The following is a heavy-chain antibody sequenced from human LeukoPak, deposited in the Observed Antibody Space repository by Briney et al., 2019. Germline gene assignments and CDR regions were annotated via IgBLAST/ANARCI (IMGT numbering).Heavy chain of an antibody. J-gene: IGHJ4*02. CDR2: INPTSGYI. CDR1: GFTFTSYT. V-gene: IGHV3-21*04. D-gene: IGHD3-22*01. CDR3: APRDYYDSSGYYVELN. Sequence: GGSLRLSCAASGFTFTSYTMNWVRQAPGKGLEWVSSINPTSGYIYYSDSVKGRFTISRDNSKNTLYLQMNSLRAEDTAVYYCAPRDYYDSSGYYVELNWGQGTLVTVSS.